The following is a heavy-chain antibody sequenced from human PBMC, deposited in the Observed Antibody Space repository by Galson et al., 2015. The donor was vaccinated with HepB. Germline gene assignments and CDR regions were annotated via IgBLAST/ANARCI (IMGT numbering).Heavy chain of an antibody. CDR2: IYWDDDK. CDR3: AREYCNSTTCYTVFDY. D-gene: IGHD2-2*02. CDR1: GFSLTTRGVG. J-gene: IGHJ4*02. Sequence: PALVKPTQTLTLTCTFSGFSLTTRGVGVGWIRQPPGKALEWLGLIYWDDDKRYRPSLKSRLTITKDTSKNQVVLTMTDMDPVDTARYYCAREYCNSTTCYTVFDYWGQGTLVTVSS. V-gene: IGHV2-5*02.